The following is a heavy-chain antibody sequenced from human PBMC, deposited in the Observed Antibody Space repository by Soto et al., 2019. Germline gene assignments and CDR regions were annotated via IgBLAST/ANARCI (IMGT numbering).Heavy chain of an antibody. CDR3: ARIWGALAKIVGWFGP. CDR2: IYHTGST. Sequence: QVQLQESGPGLVKPSGTLSLTCAVSNGSITNDNWWSWVRQSPGKGLEWIGDIYHTGSTNYNPSLKSRVIISIDKAKNNFSLRLSSATAADTAVYYCARIWGALAKIVGWFGPWGQGTLVTVSS. D-gene: IGHD5-12*01. J-gene: IGHJ5*02. CDR1: NGSITNDNW. V-gene: IGHV4-4*02.